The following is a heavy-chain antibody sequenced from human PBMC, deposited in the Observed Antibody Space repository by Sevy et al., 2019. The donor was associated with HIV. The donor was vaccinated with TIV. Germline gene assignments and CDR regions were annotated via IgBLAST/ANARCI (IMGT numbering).Heavy chain of an antibody. CDR1: GGTFSRHA. J-gene: IGHJ6*02. CDR3: AKGRDDIVAVPAVRLYYQNGMDV. CDR2: IIPIFGRG. Sequence: ASVKVSCKASGGTFSRHAISWVRQAPGQGLEWMGGIIPIFGRGNYGRQFLGRVTITADESTRTVYMELSSLRSDDTAVYYCAKGRDDIVAVPAVRLYYQNGMDVWGQGTTVTVSS. V-gene: IGHV1-69*13. D-gene: IGHD2-2*01.